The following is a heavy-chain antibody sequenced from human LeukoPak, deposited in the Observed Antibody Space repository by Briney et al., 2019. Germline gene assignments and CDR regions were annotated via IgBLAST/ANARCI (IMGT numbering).Heavy chain of an antibody. D-gene: IGHD4/OR15-4a*01. CDR1: GGTFSSYD. Sequence: SVKVSCKASGGTFSSYDLSWVRQAPGQGLEWMGGIIPIFGTANYAQKFQGRVTITADESTSTAYMELSSLRSEDTAVYYCARVHGGLWGDYTRFDYWGQGTLVTVSS. CDR3: ARVHGGLWGDYTRFDY. J-gene: IGHJ4*02. V-gene: IGHV1-69*13. CDR2: IIPIFGTA.